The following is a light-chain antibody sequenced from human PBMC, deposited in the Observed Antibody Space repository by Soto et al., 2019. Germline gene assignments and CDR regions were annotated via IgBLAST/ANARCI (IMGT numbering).Light chain of an antibody. Sequence: QSVLTQPASVSGSPGQSITISCTGTSSDVGGYNYVSWYQQHPGKAPKLMIYDVSNRPSGVSNRFSGSKSGNTASLTISGLQAEDEADYYCSSYTSSSTLLYVFGTGTKGHRP. J-gene: IGLJ1*01. V-gene: IGLV2-14*01. CDR1: SSDVGGYNY. CDR2: DVS. CDR3: SSYTSSSTLLYV.